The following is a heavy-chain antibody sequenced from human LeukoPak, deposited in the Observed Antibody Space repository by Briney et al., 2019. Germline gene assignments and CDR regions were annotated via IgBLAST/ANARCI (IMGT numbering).Heavy chain of an antibody. CDR1: GCTFTSYG. CDR2: VNTYNCYT. J-gene: IGHJ4*02. Sequence: SVTVSCQASGCTFTSYGISWVRQAPGPGLEWMGWVNTYNCYTNCAQKLQGRVTMTTDTSTSTDYMDLRSLRSDDTAVYYCARDRSLIVGANISVFDYWGQGTLVTVSS. D-gene: IGHD1-26*01. CDR3: ARDRSLIVGANISVFDY. V-gene: IGHV1-18*01.